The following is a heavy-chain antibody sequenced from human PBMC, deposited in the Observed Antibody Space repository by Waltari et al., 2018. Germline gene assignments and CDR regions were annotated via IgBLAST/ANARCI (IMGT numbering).Heavy chain of an antibody. V-gene: IGHV4-59*02. D-gene: IGHD4-17*01. CDR1: GDSVTDHY. Sequence: QVQLQESGPGLVKPSETLSLTCTVSGDSVTDHYWCWIRQPPGKGLEWVGYIHHVGITNYIPALKSRVTMSVDTTKNQFSLKLTSVTAADTSIYFCARDPNGDYGCWGQGTLVTVSS. CDR3: ARDPNGDYGC. J-gene: IGHJ4*02. CDR2: IHHVGIT.